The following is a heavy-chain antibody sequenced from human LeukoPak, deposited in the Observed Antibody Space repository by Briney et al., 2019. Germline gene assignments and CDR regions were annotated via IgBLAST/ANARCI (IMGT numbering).Heavy chain of an antibody. D-gene: IGHD3-3*01. CDR1: GFTFSSHA. J-gene: IGHJ6*03. V-gene: IGHV3-30-3*01. Sequence: GGSLRLSCAASGFTFSSHAMHWVRQAPGKGLEWVAVISYDGSNKYYADSVKGRFTISRDNSKNTLYLQMNSLRAEDTAVYYCARDGTYDFWSGPYYYMDVWGKGTTVTVSS. CDR3: ARDGTYDFWSGPYYYMDV. CDR2: ISYDGSNK.